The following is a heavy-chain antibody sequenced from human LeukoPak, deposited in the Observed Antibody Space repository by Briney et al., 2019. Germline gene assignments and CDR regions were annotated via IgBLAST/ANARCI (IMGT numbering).Heavy chain of an antibody. D-gene: IGHD5-18*01. CDR1: GYSFTSYW. CDR3: ARHRGYSYANDAFDI. V-gene: IGHV5-51*01. Sequence: GESLKISCKGSGYSFTSYWIGWVRQMPGKGLEWMGIIYPGDSDTRYSPSFQGQVTISADKSISTAYLQWSSLKASDTAIYYCARHRGYSYANDAFDIWGQGTMVTVSS. J-gene: IGHJ3*02. CDR2: IYPGDSDT.